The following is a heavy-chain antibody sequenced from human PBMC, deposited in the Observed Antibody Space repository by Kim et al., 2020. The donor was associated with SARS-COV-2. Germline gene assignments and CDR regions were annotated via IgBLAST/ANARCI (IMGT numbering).Heavy chain of an antibody. D-gene: IGHD5-12*01. Sequence: ADSGKGRFTNSRNNSKNTLYLQMNSLRAEDTAVYYCASSRDGYNYAYFQHWGQGTLVTVSS. CDR3: ASSRDGYNYAYFQH. V-gene: IGHV3-30*01. J-gene: IGHJ1*01.